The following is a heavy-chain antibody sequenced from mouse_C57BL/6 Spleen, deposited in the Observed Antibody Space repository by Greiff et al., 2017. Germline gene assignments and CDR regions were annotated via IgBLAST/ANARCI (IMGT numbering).Heavy chain of an antibody. CDR2: INPNNGGT. D-gene: IGHD2-1*01. V-gene: IGHV1-18*01. CDR1: GYTFTDYN. CDR3: ARGAYGNYWFAY. Sequence: VQLQQSGPELVKPGASVKIPCKASGYTFTDYNMDWVKQSHGKSLEWIGDINPNNGGTIYNQKFKGKATLTVDKSSSTAYMELRSLTSEDTAVYYCARGAYGNYWFAYWGQGTLVTVSA. J-gene: IGHJ3*01.